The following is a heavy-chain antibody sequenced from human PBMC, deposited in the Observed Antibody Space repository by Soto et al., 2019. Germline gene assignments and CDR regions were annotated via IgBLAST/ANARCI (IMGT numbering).Heavy chain of an antibody. CDR1: GYTFTSYD. CDR3: ARGLSSSWYDYYYYMDV. V-gene: IGHV1-8*01. CDR2: MNPNSGNT. Sequence: QVQLVQSGAEVKKPRASVKVSCKASGYTFTSYDINWVRQATGQGLEWMGWMNPNSGNTGYAQKFQGRVTMTRNTSISTAYMELSSLRSEDTAVYYCARGLSSSWYDYYYYMDVWGKGTTVTVSS. J-gene: IGHJ6*03. D-gene: IGHD6-13*01.